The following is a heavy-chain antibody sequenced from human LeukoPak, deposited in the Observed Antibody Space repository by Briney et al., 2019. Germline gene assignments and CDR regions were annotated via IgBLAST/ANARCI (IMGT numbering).Heavy chain of an antibody. V-gene: IGHV3-30*02. CDR3: VKGKDYYMDA. CDR2: IRYDGSDK. Sequence: GGSLRLSCAASGFPFSNYLVHWVRQAPGKGLEGVAFIRYDGSDKYYADSVKGRFTISRDNSKNTQFLQMNSLRAEDTAVYYCVKGKDYYMDAWGKGTTVTIAS. J-gene: IGHJ6*03. CDR1: GFPFSNYL.